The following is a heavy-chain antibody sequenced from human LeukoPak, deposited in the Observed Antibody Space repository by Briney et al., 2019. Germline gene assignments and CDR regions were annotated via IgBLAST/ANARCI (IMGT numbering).Heavy chain of an antibody. J-gene: IGHJ4*02. CDR3: AKGSRAVAATGYFDY. CDR1: GYTFTSYY. CDR2: INPSGGST. V-gene: IGHV1-46*01. D-gene: IGHD6-19*01. Sequence: GASVKVSCKASGYTFTSYYMHWVRQAPGQGLEWMGIINPSGGSTSYAQKFQGRVTMTRDTSTSTVYMELNSLRAEDTAVYYCAKGSRAVAATGYFDYWGQGTLVTVSS.